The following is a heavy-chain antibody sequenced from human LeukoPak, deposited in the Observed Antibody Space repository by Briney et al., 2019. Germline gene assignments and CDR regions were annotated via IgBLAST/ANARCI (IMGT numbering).Heavy chain of an antibody. CDR3: ARALGVVVITDPDFDY. D-gene: IGHD3-22*01. CDR1: GYTFTSYY. V-gene: IGHV1-46*01. Sequence: VASVEVSCKASGYTFTSYYMHWVRQAPGQGLEWMGIINPSGGSTSYAQKFQGRVTMTRDTSTSTVYMELSSLRSEDTAVYYCARALGVVVITDPDFDYWGQGTLVTVSS. J-gene: IGHJ4*02. CDR2: INPSGGST.